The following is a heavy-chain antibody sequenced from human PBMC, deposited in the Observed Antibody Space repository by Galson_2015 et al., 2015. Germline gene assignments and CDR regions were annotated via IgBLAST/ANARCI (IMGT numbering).Heavy chain of an antibody. CDR2: IYPGDSDT. V-gene: IGHV5-51*01. CDR3: ARPMPSYYYGSGSYSFDYGMDV. J-gene: IGHJ6*02. D-gene: IGHD3-10*01. Sequence: QSGAEVKKPGESLKIFCKGSGYSFTSYWIGWVRQMPGKGLEWMGIIYPGDSDTRYSPSFQGQVTISADKSISTAYLQWSSLKASDTAMYYCARPMPSYYYGSGSYSFDYGMDVWGQGTTVTVSS. CDR1: GYSFTSYW.